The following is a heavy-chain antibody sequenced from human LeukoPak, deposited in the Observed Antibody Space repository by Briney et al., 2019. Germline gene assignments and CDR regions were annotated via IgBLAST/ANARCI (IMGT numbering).Heavy chain of an antibody. Sequence: GESLKISCKASGYSFTSYWIAWVRQTSGKGLEWMGIIYPGDSATRYSPSFQGQVTISADKSISTAYLQWSSLKASDTAMYYCARHADSNGLGDAFDIWGHGTMVTVSS. V-gene: IGHV5-51*01. J-gene: IGHJ3*02. D-gene: IGHD3-22*01. CDR3: ARHADSNGLGDAFDI. CDR2: IYPGDSAT. CDR1: GYSFTSYW.